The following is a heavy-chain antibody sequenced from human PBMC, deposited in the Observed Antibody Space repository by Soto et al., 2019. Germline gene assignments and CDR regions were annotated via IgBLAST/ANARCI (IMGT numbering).Heavy chain of an antibody. CDR1: GFTFSSYG. D-gene: IGHD2-8*01. V-gene: IGHV3-33*01. CDR2: IWYDGSNK. J-gene: IGHJ3*02. Sequence: QVQLVESGGDVVQPGRSLRLSCAASGFTFSSYGMHWVRQAPGKGLEWVAVIWYDGSNKYYADSVKGRFTISRDNSKNTLYLQMNGLRAEDTAVYYCASDELGYCTNGVCYDDAFDIWGQGTMVTVSS. CDR3: ASDELGYCTNGVCYDDAFDI.